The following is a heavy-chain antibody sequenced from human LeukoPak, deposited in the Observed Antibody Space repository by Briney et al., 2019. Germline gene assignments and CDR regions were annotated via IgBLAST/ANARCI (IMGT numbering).Heavy chain of an antibody. CDR3: ARVTLERIAVDPEFDY. CDR1: GYTFTSYG. D-gene: IGHD6-19*01. Sequence: ASVEVSCKASGYTFTSYGISWVRQAPGQGLEWMGWISAYNGNTNYAQKLQGRVTMTTDTSTSTAYMELRSLRSDDTAVYYCARVTLERIAVDPEFDYWGQGTLVTVSS. CDR2: ISAYNGNT. J-gene: IGHJ4*02. V-gene: IGHV1-18*01.